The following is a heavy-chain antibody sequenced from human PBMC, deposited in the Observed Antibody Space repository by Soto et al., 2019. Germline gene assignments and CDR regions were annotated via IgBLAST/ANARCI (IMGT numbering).Heavy chain of an antibody. CDR1: GYPFASYG. CDR3: TTGLSNGYYNFDY. J-gene: IGHJ4*02. CDR2: ISTYNGNT. D-gene: IGHD3-22*01. Sequence: ASVKVSWKAAGYPFASYGLSWVRQAPGQGLEWMGWISTYNGNTNYARKFQGRVTMTTDTLYLHMNSLKTEDTAVYYCTTGLSNGYYNFDYWGQGTPVTVSS. V-gene: IGHV1-18*01.